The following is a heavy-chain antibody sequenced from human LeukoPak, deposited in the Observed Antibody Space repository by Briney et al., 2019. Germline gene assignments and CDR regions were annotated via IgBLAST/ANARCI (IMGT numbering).Heavy chain of an antibody. CDR1: GFTFSNYW. V-gene: IGHV3-7*01. CDR3: ATDADRSSWSDY. CDR2: IKQDGSQI. J-gene: IGHJ4*02. D-gene: IGHD6-13*01. Sequence: GGSLRLSCAASGFTFSNYWMNWARQAPGKGLEWVANIKQDGSQIHYVDSVKGRFTVSRDNAKNSLYLQMNSLGSEDTAVYYCATDADRSSWSDYWGQGTLVTVSS.